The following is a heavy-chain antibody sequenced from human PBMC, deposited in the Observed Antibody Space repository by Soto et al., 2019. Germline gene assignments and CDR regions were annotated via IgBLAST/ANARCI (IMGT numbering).Heavy chain of an antibody. CDR3: VKLTDY. J-gene: IGHJ4*02. V-gene: IGHV3-64D*06. Sequence: PGGSLRLSCSASGFTFSTYDVHWVRQAPGKGLEFVAGISPIGVSTYYADSVKGRSTISRDNSKNTLYLQMSSLRPDDTAVYYCVKLTDYWRQGTLVTVSS. CDR1: GFTFSTYD. D-gene: IGHD3-9*01. CDR2: ISPIGVST.